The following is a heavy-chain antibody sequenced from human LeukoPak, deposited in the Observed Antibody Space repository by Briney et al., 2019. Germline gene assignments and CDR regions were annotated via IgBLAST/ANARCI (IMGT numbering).Heavy chain of an antibody. CDR2: ITASGGST. V-gene: IGHV3-23*01. D-gene: IGHD1-26*01. J-gene: IGHJ6*02. CDR1: GFTFRSYA. Sequence: PGGSLRLSCVVSGFTFRSYAMNWVRQAPAKGLEWVSGITASGGSTYYTDSVKGRFTISRDNSKNTLFMQMNGLRDEDTALYYCAKYVGQSGSNYYGLDVWGQGTAVTVSS. CDR3: AKYVGQSGSNYYGLDV.